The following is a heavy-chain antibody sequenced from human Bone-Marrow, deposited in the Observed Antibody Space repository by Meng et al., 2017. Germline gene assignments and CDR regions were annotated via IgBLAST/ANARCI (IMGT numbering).Heavy chain of an antibody. J-gene: IGHJ4*02. D-gene: IGHD4-11*01. V-gene: IGHV3-23*01. CDR3: AKEMDSKGLFDY. CDR2: ISGSAGST. Sequence: EVQLLESGGGLVQPGGSLRLSCAASGFTFSSYAMSWVRQAPGKGLEWASAISGSAGSTYYADSMKGRFTISRDNFKNTLYLQMNSLRAEDTAVYYCAKEMDSKGLFDYWGQGTLVTVSS. CDR1: GFTFSSYA.